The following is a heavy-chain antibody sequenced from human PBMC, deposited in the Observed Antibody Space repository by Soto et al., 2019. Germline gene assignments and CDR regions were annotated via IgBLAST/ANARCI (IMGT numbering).Heavy chain of an antibody. CDR2: IWYDGGNK. CDR3: ARGNYGYCYGMDV. V-gene: IGHV3-33*01. CDR1: GFTFSTYV. J-gene: IGHJ6*02. D-gene: IGHD4-4*01. Sequence: GGSLRLSCAASGFTFSTYVMHWVRQAPGKGLEWVAVIWYDGGNKYYADSVKGRFTISRDNSKNTLYLQLNSLRAEDTAVYYCARGNYGYCYGMDVWGQGTTVTVS.